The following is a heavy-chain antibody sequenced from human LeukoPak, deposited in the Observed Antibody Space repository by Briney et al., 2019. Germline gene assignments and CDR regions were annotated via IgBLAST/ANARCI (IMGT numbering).Heavy chain of an antibody. Sequence: PGGSLRLSCAASGFTFSSYSMNWVRQAPGKGLEWVSSISSSSSYIHYADSVKGRFTISRDNAKNSLYLQMNSLRAEDTAVYYCARDRIAARVIDPWGQGTLVTVSS. CDR3: ARDRIAARVIDP. CDR2: ISSSSSYI. V-gene: IGHV3-21*01. CDR1: GFTFSSYS. D-gene: IGHD6-6*01. J-gene: IGHJ5*02.